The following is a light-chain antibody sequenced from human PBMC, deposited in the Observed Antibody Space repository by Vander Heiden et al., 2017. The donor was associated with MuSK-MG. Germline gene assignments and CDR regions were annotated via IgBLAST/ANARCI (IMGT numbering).Light chain of an antibody. V-gene: IGKV3-15*01. CDR3: QQYNNWRIT. CDR1: QSVSSN. J-gene: IGKJ5*01. Sequence: EIVMTQSPATLSVSPGERATLSCRASQSVSSNLAWYQQKPGQAPRLLIYGAASRATSIPARISGSGSGTEYTLTISSMHSEEFAVDYCQQYNNWRITLGQGTRLEIK. CDR2: GAA.